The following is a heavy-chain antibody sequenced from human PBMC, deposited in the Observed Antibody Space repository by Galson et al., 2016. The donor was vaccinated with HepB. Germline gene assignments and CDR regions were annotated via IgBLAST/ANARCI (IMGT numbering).Heavy chain of an antibody. CDR2: IYHSGSA. CDR1: GDSITSGGYY. Sequence: TLSLTCTVSGDSITSGGYYWSWVRQHPGKGLEWLGYIYHSGSAYYNPSLKSRLSMSVDTSKNQFSLKLNSLAAADTAICYCVRDRRLQGLDYWGQGILVTVSS. J-gene: IGHJ4*02. D-gene: IGHD5-24*01. V-gene: IGHV4-31*03. CDR3: VRDRRLQGLDY.